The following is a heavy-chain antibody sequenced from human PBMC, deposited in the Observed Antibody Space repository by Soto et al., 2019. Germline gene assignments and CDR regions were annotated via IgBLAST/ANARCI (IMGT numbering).Heavy chain of an antibody. CDR3: AKGHDIVATIAYYYGMDV. CDR1: GFTFSSYA. CDR2: ISGSGGST. Sequence: GGSLRLSCAASGFTFSSYAMSWVRQAPGKGLEWVSAISGSGGSTYYADSGKGRFTISRDNSKNTLYLQMNSLRAADTAVYYCAKGHDIVATIAYYYGMDVWGQGTTVTVSS. D-gene: IGHD5-12*01. J-gene: IGHJ6*02. V-gene: IGHV3-23*01.